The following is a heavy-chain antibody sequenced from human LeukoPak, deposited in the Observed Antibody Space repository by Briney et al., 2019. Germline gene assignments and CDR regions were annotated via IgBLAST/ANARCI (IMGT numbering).Heavy chain of an antibody. V-gene: IGHV4-39*07. CDR2: IYYSGTT. Sequence: SETLSLTCTVSGGSISSSSYYWGWIRQPPGKGLEWIGSIYYSGTTNYNPSLKSRVTISVDTSKNQFSLNLTSVTAADTAVYYCASQYYGGNSGFDHWGQGTLVTVSS. CDR1: GGSISSSSYY. D-gene: IGHD4-23*01. CDR3: ASQYYGGNSGFDH. J-gene: IGHJ4*02.